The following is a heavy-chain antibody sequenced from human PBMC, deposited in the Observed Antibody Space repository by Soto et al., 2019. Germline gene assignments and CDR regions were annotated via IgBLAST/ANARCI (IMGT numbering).Heavy chain of an antibody. CDR2: IYWDDDK. Sequence: SGPTLVNPTQTLTLTCTFSGFSLSTSGVGVGWIRQPPGKALEWLALIYWDDDKRYSPSLKSRLTITKDTSKNQVVLTMTNMDPVDTATYYCAHAIVLVPAARPCWFDPWGQGTLVTVSS. V-gene: IGHV2-5*02. J-gene: IGHJ5*02. CDR3: AHAIVLVPAARPCWFDP. CDR1: GFSLSTSGVG. D-gene: IGHD2-2*01.